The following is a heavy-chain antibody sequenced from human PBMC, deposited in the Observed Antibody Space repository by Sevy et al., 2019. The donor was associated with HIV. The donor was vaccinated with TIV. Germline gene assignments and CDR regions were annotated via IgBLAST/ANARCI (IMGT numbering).Heavy chain of an antibody. J-gene: IGHJ4*02. CDR1: GYTFTDYY. D-gene: IGHD1-20*01. CDR3: ARTVYIRDFYFDY. Sequence: ASVKVSCKASGYTFTDYYIHWVRQAPGQGLEWMGWINPNSGGTNYAQKFQGRVTMTRDTSISTAYMELGRLGSDDTAVYYCARTVYIRDFYFDYWGQGTLVTVSS. V-gene: IGHV1-2*02. CDR2: INPNSGGT.